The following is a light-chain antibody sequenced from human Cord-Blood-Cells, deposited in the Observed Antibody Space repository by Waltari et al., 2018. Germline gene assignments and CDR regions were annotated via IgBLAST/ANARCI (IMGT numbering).Light chain of an antibody. J-gene: IGKJ4*01. CDR3: QQSYSTPPKLT. CDR1: QSISSY. CDR2: AAS. V-gene: IGKV1-39*01. Sequence: DIQMTQSPSSLSASVGDRVTITCRASQSISSYLNWYQQKPGKAPKLLIYAASSLQSGVPSRFSGSGSGTDFTLTISSLQPEDFATYYCQQSYSTPPKLTFGGGTKVESK.